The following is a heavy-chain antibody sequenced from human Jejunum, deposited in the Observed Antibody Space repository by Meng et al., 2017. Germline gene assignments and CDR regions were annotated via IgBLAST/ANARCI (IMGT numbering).Heavy chain of an antibody. J-gene: IGHJ4*02. CDR1: GYIFTTYG. Sequence: ASVKVSCKTSGYIFTTYGITWVRQAPGQGLEWMGGISGDNAYTHYAQKVQGRLSMTTDTSTNTAYMELTSLTSEDTAVYYCARTLPHGDGNKRGLDYWGQGTLVTSPQ. V-gene: IGHV1-18*01. CDR3: ARTLPHGDGNKRGLDY. CDR2: ISGDNAYT. D-gene: IGHD1/OR15-1a*01.